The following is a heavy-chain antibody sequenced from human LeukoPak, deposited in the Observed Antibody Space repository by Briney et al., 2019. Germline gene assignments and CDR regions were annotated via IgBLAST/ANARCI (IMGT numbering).Heavy chain of an antibody. D-gene: IGHD6-13*01. Sequence: PGGSLRLSCAASGFTFSSYAMSSIRQAPGKGLEWISYISSSSSYTNYVGSVKGRFTISRDNAKNSLYLQMNSLRAEDTAVYYCASGAPGAMHWGLGTLVTVSS. CDR2: ISSSSSYT. CDR3: ASGAPGAMH. J-gene: IGHJ4*02. V-gene: IGHV3-11*06. CDR1: GFTFSSYA.